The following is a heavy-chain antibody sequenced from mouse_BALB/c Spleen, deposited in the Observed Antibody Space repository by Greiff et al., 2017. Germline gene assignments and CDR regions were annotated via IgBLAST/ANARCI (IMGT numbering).Heavy chain of an antibody. D-gene: IGHD1-1*01. Sequence: EVKLMESGPGLVKPSQSLSLTCTVTGYSITSDYAWNWIRQFPGNKLEWMGYISYSGSTSYNPSLKSRISITRDTSKNQFFLQLNSVTTEDTATYYCARSDYYGSSPYWGQGTTLTVSS. V-gene: IGHV3-2*02. CDR1: GYSITSDYA. CDR3: ARSDYYGSSPY. CDR2: ISYSGST. J-gene: IGHJ2*01.